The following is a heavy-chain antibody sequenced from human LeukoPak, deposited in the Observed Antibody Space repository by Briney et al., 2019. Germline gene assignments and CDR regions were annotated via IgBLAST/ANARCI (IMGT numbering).Heavy chain of an antibody. CDR1: GGSISSYY. D-gene: IGHD5-24*01. J-gene: IGHJ5*02. Sequence: PSETLSLTCTVSGGSISSYYWSWIRQPPGKGLEWIGYIYYSGSTNYNSSLKSRVSISIDTSKNRFSLKLSSVTAADTAVYYCARSRRRRDGYNFFPCWFDPWGQGTLVTVSS. V-gene: IGHV4-59*12. CDR3: ARSRRRRDGYNFFPCWFDP. CDR2: IYYSGST.